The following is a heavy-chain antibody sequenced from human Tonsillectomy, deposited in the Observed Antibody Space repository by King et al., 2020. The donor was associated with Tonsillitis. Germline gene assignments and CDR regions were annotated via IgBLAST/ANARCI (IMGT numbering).Heavy chain of an antibody. CDR1: GGSISSSSYY. CDR3: ARRPSNFSRDYFDY. CDR2: IYYSGST. V-gene: IGHV4-39*01. D-gene: IGHD3-3*01. J-gene: IGHJ4*02. Sequence: QLQESGPGLVKPSETLSLTCTVSGGSISSSSYYWGWIRQPPGKGLEWIGSIYYSGSTYYNPSLKSRVTISVDTSKNQFSLKLSSVTAADTAVYYCARRPSNFSRDYFDYWGQGTLVTVSS.